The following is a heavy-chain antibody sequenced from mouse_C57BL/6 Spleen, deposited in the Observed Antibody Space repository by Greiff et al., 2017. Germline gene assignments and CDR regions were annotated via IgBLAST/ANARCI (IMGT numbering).Heavy chain of an antibody. CDR1: GYSFTSYY. J-gene: IGHJ4*01. V-gene: IGHV1-66*01. CDR3: ASVTTVVAPYAMDY. CDR2: IYPGSGNT. Sequence: QVQLKESGPELVKPGASVKISCKASGYSFTSYYIHWVKQRPGQGLEWIGWIYPGSGNTKYNEKFKGKATLTADTSSSTAYMQLRSLTSEDSAVYYCASVTTVVAPYAMDYWGQGTSVTVSS. D-gene: IGHD1-1*01.